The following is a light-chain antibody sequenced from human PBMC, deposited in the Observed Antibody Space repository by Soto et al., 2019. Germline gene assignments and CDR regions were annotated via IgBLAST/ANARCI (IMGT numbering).Light chain of an antibody. CDR1: SSDVGGHDY. Sequence: QSALTQPPSASGSPGQSVTISCTGTSSDVGGHDYVSWYQQHPGKAPTLMIFEVNKRPSGVPDRFSGSKSGNTASLTVSGLQTEDEADYYCSSYAGDSTLFVFGTGTQLTVL. V-gene: IGLV2-8*01. J-gene: IGLJ1*01. CDR3: SSYAGDSTLFV. CDR2: EVN.